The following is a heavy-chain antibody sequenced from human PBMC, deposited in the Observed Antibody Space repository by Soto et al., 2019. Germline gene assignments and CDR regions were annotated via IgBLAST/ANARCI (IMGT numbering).Heavy chain of an antibody. CDR2: IYHTGTT. J-gene: IGHJ4*02. D-gene: IGHD6-13*01. V-gene: IGHV4-59*03. CDR3: AKISAGSTDETMFTVFDH. CDR1: GDSIRSSY. Sequence: KPSETLSLTCTVSGDSIRSSYWTWIRQAPGRGLEWIGDIYHTGTTNYNPSLKSRVSISVDTSKNQFSLRLRSVTAADTAIYFCAKISAGSTDETMFTVFDHWGQGTLVTAPQ.